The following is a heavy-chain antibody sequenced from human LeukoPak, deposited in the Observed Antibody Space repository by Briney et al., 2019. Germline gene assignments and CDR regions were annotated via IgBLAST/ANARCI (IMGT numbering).Heavy chain of an antibody. V-gene: IGHV1-69*04. Sequence: SVKVSCKASGANFSTSSFSWVRQAPGQGLEWMGRVIPTLEIAHYAQKFQGRVTITADKSTSTTYMELSSLRSEDTAIYFCARVVYHDSSPYFARSIPTADYWGQGTLVTVSS. CDR3: ARVVYHDSSPYFARSIPTADY. D-gene: IGHD3-22*01. J-gene: IGHJ4*02. CDR1: GANFSTSS. CDR2: VIPTLEIA.